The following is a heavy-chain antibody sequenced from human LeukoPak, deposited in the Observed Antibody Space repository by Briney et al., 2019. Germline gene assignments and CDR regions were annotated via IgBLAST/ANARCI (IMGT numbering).Heavy chain of an antibody. CDR1: GYSISSGYY. CDR2: IYHSGST. CDR3: ARDLFYDILSGYYNDGFDY. Sequence: SETLSLTCTVSGYSISSGYYWGWIRQPPGKGLEWIGSIYHSGSTYYNPSLKSRVTISVDTSKNQFSLKLSSVTAADTAVYFCARDLFYDILSGYYNDGFDYWGQGTLVTVSS. V-gene: IGHV4-38-2*02. D-gene: IGHD3-9*01. J-gene: IGHJ4*02.